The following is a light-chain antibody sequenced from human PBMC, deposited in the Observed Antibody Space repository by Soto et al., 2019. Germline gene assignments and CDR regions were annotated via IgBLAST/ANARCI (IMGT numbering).Light chain of an antibody. CDR2: GAS. J-gene: IGKJ1*01. Sequence: EIVLTQSPGTLSLSPWERATLSCRASQSVSSSYLAWYQQKPGQAPRLLIYGASSRATGIPDRFSGSGSGTDFTLTISRLEPEDFAVYYCQQYGSFRAFGQGTKVEIK. CDR3: QQYGSFRA. CDR1: QSVSSSY. V-gene: IGKV3-20*01.